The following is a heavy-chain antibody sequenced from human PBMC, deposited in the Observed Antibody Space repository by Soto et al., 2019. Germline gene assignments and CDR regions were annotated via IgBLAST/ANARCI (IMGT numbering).Heavy chain of an antibody. Sequence: PSETLSLTCAVYGGSFSGYYWSWIRQPPGKGLEWIGEINHSGSTNYNPSLKSRVTISVDTSKNQFSLKLSSVTAADTAVYYCARLSRGWNDVSHLAYMGFDPWGQGTLVTVSS. CDR3: ARLSRGWNDVSHLAYMGFDP. J-gene: IGHJ5*02. D-gene: IGHD1-1*01. CDR2: INHSGST. V-gene: IGHV4-34*01. CDR1: GGSFSGYY.